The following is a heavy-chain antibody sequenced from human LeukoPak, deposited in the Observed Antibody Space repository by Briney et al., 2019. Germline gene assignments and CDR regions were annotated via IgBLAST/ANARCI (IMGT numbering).Heavy chain of an antibody. CDR3: TRLLAEGC. J-gene: IGHJ4*02. V-gene: IGHV3-73*01. Sequence: QPGGSLKLSCAASGFTFSVSAVHWVRQASGKGLERVGRIRSKANNYATAYAASVKGRFTISRDDSKNTAYLQMNSLKTEDTAVYYCTRLLAEGCWGQGTLVTVSS. CDR1: GFTFSVSA. CDR2: IRSKANNYAT.